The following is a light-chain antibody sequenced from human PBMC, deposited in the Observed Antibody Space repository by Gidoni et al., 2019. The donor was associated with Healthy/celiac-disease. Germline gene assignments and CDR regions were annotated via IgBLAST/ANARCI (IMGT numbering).Light chain of an antibody. J-gene: IGLJ1*01. CDR2: QDS. CDR1: ALPKQY. Sequence: YELTKPPSVSVTPGQTARITCSGDALPKQYAYWYQQKPGQAPVLVIYQDSERPSGIPERFSGSSSGTTVTLTISGVQAEDEADYYCQSADSSGTYVFGTGTKVTVL. V-gene: IGLV3-25*03. CDR3: QSADSSGTYV.